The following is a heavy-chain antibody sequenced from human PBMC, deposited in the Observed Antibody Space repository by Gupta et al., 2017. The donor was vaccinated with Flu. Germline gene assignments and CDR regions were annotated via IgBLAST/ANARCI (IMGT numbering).Heavy chain of an antibody. V-gene: IGHV3-9*01. CDR2: ISWNSGSI. D-gene: IGHD3-10*01. J-gene: IGHJ4*02. CDR3: AKDNGSV. Sequence: EVQLVESGGGLVQPGRSLRLSCAASGFTFDDYAMHWVRQAPGKGLEWVSGISWNSGSIGYADSVKGRFTISRDNAKNSLYLQMNSLRAEDTAVYYCAKDNGSVWGQGTLVTVSS. CDR1: GFTFDDYA.